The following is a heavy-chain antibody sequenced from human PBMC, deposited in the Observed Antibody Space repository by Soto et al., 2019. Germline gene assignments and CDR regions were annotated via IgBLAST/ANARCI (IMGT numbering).Heavy chain of an antibody. CDR2: ISAYNGNT. D-gene: IGHD5-12*01. Sequence: ASVKVSCKTSGYTFSNYGINWVRQAPGQGLEWMGWISAYNGNTNFAQKVQGRVSLTTDTSSTTAYMELRSLTSDDTAVYYCARDLVPGYTGYSDYWGQGTLVTVSS. V-gene: IGHV1-18*01. J-gene: IGHJ4*02. CDR3: ARDLVPGYTGYSDY. CDR1: GYTFSNYG.